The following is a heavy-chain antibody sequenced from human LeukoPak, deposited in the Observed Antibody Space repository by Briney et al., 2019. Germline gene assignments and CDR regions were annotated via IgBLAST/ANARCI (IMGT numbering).Heavy chain of an antibody. CDR1: GFTFSSYG. J-gene: IGHJ4*02. CDR3: AKDIGSYGSGTHLDY. Sequence: GGSLRLSFAASGFTFSSYGMSWVRKAPGKGLEWVSAISGSGGSTYYADSVKGRFTISRDNAKNSLYLQMNSLRAEDTALYYCAKDIGSYGSGTHLDYWGQGTLVTVSS. CDR2: ISGSGGST. V-gene: IGHV3-23*01. D-gene: IGHD3-10*01.